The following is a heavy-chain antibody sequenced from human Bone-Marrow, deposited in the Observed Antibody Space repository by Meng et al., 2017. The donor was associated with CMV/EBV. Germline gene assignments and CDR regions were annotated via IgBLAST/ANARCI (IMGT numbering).Heavy chain of an antibody. D-gene: IGHD6-19*01. J-gene: IGHJ6*01. CDR1: GFTFSSYW. Sequence: GESLKISCAASGFTFSSYWMHWVRQAPGKGLVWVSRINSDGSSTSYADSVKGRFTISRDNAKNTLYLQMNSLRAEDTAVYYCAREAASGWYPYYYYGMDVWGQGTTVNVAS. V-gene: IGHV3-74*01. CDR2: INSDGSST. CDR3: AREAASGWYPYYYYGMDV.